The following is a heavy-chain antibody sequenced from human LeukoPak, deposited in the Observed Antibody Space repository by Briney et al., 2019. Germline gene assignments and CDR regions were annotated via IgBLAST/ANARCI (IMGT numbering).Heavy chain of an antibody. V-gene: IGHV1-18*01. CDR1: NYTFTSYG. Sequence: ASVKVSCKASNYTFTSYGISWVRQAPGQGLEWMARINAYNGDTNYAQKLQGRVTLTTETSTSTAYMELRSLRSDDTAVYYCARAGTVEMTPLDYWGQGTLVTVSS. D-gene: IGHD5-24*01. J-gene: IGHJ4*02. CDR2: INAYNGDT. CDR3: ARAGTVEMTPLDY.